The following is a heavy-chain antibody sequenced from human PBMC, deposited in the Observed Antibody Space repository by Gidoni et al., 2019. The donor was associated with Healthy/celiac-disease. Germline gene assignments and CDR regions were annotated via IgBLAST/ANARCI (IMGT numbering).Heavy chain of an antibody. Sequence: EVQLVESGGGLVQPGRSLRLSCTASGFTFGAYAMSWFRQATGKGLEWVGFIRSKAYGGTTEYAASVKGRFTISRDDSKSIAYLQMNSLKTEDTAVYYCTRDPVSSLICGGDCYSGGYGMDVWGQGTTVTVSS. CDR1: GFTFGAYA. CDR2: IRSKAYGGTT. CDR3: TRDPVSSLICGGDCYSGGYGMDV. D-gene: IGHD2-21*02. V-gene: IGHV3-49*03. J-gene: IGHJ6*02.